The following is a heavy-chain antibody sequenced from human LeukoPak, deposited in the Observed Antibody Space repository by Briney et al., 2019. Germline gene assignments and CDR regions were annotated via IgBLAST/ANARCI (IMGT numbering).Heavy chain of an antibody. D-gene: IGHD2-15*01. CDR2: IIPSLDIS. J-gene: IGHJ4*02. CDR3: ARDHCSPGTCLGGH. CDR1: GDTFITYT. Sequence: SVKVSCKASGDTFITYTFSWVRQAPGQGLEWMGRIIPSLDISNYAQKFQGRVTLSADKATTTTYMELTSLRSEDTAIYYCARDHCSPGTCLGGHWGQGTLVTVSS. V-gene: IGHV1-69*04.